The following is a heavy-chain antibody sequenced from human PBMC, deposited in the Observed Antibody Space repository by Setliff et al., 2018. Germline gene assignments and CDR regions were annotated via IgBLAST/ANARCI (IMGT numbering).Heavy chain of an antibody. CDR1: GYTFSDYY. J-gene: IGHJ6*03. V-gene: IGHV1-69-2*01. CDR3: ARASSGWYSAYYYYMDV. CDR2: FDFDDDET. D-gene: IGHD6-19*01. Sequence: GASVKVSCKASGYTFSDYYMQWVRQAPGTGLEWMGRFDFDDDETIYAEKFQGRVTMSADTSSDTAYMELSSLTSDDTAVYYCARASSGWYSAYYYYMDVWGKGTTVTVSS.